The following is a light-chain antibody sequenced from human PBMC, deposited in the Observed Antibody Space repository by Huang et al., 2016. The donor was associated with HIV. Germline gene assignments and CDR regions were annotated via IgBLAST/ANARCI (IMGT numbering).Light chain of an antibody. J-gene: IGKJ3*01. Sequence: EIVLTQSPATLSLSPGERATLSCSASQSVGTYLAWYQQRPGQAPRLLIYDVSNRATGIPDRFSGSGSGTDFTLTISSLEPEDFAVYYCQQRSEWFTFGPGTKVDMK. V-gene: IGKV3-11*01. CDR2: DVS. CDR1: QSVGTY. CDR3: QQRSEWFT.